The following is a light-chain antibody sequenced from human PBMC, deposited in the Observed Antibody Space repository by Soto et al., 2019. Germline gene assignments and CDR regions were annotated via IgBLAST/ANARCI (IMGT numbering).Light chain of an antibody. CDR1: QSVSSTY. J-gene: IGKJ1*01. V-gene: IGKV3-20*01. CDR3: QHYGSSRT. CDR2: GAS. Sequence: EIVLTQSPGTLSLSPGERATLSCWASQSVSSTYLAWYQQKPGQAPRLLIYGASSRATGIPDRFSGSGSGTDFTLTISRLEPEDFAVYYCQHYGSSRTFGQGTKVDIK.